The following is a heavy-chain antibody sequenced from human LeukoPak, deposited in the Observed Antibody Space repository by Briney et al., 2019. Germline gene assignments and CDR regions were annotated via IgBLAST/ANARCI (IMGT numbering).Heavy chain of an antibody. CDR3: AKSLSGVDY. V-gene: IGHV3-23*01. J-gene: IGHJ4*02. D-gene: IGHD3-3*01. CDR2: ISGSGGST. CDR1: GFTFRTYA. Sequence: EGSLRLSCAASGFTFRTYAMSWVRQAPGKGLEWVSAISGSGGSTYYADSVKGRFTISRDNSKNTLYLQMNSLRAEDTAVYYCAKSLSGVDYWGQGTLVTVSS.